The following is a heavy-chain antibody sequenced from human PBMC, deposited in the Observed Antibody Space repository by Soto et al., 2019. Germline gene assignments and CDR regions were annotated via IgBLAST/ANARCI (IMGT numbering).Heavy chain of an antibody. CDR2: INAGNGNT. D-gene: IGHD5-12*01. J-gene: IGHJ4*02. Sequence: ASVKVSCKASGYTFTSYAMHWVRQAPGQRPEWMGWINAGNGNTKYSQKFQGRVTITRDTSASTAYMELSSLRSEDTAVYYCARGRRLRSEYYFDYWGQGTLVTVSS. CDR3: ARGRRLRSEYYFDY. V-gene: IGHV1-3*01. CDR1: GYTFTSYA.